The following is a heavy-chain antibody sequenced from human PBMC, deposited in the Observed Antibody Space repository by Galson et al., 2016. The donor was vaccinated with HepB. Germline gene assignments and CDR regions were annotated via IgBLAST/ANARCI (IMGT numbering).Heavy chain of an antibody. J-gene: IGHJ4*02. CDR1: GFTFSSYG. Sequence: SLRLSCAASGFTFSSYGMHWVRQAPGKGLEWVAFVWYDGSNIIYGDSAKGRFTISRDNSKNTLYLQMNSLRVEDTAVYYCTGGIAVAPNGPDYWGQGTLVTVSS. D-gene: IGHD6-19*01. V-gene: IGHV3-33*01. CDR2: VWYDGSNI. CDR3: TGGIAVAPNGPDY.